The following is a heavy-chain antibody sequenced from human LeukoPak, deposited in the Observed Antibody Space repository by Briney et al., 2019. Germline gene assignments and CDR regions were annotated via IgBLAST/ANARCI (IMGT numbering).Heavy chain of an antibody. V-gene: IGHV4-59*01. CDR2: IYYSGST. CDR1: GGSFSGYY. D-gene: IGHD6-13*01. Sequence: PSETLSLTCAVYGGSFSGYYWSWIRQPPGKRLEWIGYIYYSGSTNYNPSLKSRVTISVDTSKNQFSLKLSSVTAADTAVYYCARGKPGIAAAGFDYWGQGTLVTVSS. CDR3: ARGKPGIAAAGFDY. J-gene: IGHJ4*02.